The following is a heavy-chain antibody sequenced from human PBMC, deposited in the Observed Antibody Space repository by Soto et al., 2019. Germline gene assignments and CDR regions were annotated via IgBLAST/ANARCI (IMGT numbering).Heavy chain of an antibody. J-gene: IGHJ4*02. V-gene: IGHV1-18*01. Sequence: QVQLVQSGPEVKMPGASVKVSCKTSGYHFTAYGLAWLRQAPGQRPEWMGWVSTNNADTNYAQKFQGRVTMTTDKSTPTTYMELRSLSSDDTAVYYCARELNTYSSAYYAFADWGQGTLVTVAS. D-gene: IGHD3-22*01. CDR2: VSTNNADT. CDR1: GYHFTAYG. CDR3: ARELNTYSSAYYAFAD.